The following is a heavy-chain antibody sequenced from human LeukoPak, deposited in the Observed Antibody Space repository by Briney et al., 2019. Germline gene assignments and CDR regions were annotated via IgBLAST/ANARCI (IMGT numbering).Heavy chain of an antibody. J-gene: IGHJ4*02. CDR1: GGSISSYY. CDR2: IYYSGST. V-gene: IGHV4-59*01. D-gene: IGHD3-16*01. Sequence: PSETLSLTCTVSGGSISSYYWSWIRQPPGKGLEWIGYIYYSGSTNYNPSLKSRVAISVDTSKNQFSLKLSSVTAADTAVYYCARDAPIPGGSYFDYWGQGTLVTVSS. CDR3: ARDAPIPGGSYFDY.